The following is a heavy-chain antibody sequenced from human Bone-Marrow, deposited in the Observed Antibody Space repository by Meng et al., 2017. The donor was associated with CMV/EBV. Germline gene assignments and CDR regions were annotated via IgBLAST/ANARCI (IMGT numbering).Heavy chain of an antibody. Sequence: ASVKVSCKASGYTFTGYYMHWVRQAPGQGLEWMGWINPNSGGTNYAQKFQGRVTMTRDTSISTAYMELSRLRSDVTAVYYCARRLVREYYFDYWGQGTLVTVSS. D-gene: IGHD6-19*01. CDR2: INPNSGGT. V-gene: IGHV1-2*02. J-gene: IGHJ4*02. CDR3: ARRLVREYYFDY. CDR1: GYTFTGYY.